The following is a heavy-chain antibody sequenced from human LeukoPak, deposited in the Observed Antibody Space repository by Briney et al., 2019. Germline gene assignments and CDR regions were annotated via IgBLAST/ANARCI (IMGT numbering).Heavy chain of an antibody. CDR2: IKQDGSEK. V-gene: IGHV3-7*01. J-gene: IGHJ4*02. CDR3: VRAQGLGESENH. Sequence: AGGSLRLSCAASGFTFSTYWMSWVRQAPGKGLEWVANIKQDGSEKYYVVSVEGRFTISRDNAKTSLFLQMNSLRAEDTAVYYCVRAQGLGESENHWGQGTLVTVSS. CDR1: GFTFSTYW. D-gene: IGHD3-16*01.